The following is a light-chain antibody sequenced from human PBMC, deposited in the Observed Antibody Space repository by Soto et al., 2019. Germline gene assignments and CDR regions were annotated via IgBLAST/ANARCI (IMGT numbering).Light chain of an antibody. Sequence: EIVLTQSPGTLSLSPGERATLSCRASQSVDSSNLAWYLQKPGQSPQLLIYLGSRRASGVPDRFSVSGSGTDFTLKISRVEAEDVGVYYCMQGLQTPRTFGQGTKVE. CDR1: QSVDSSN. CDR2: LGS. J-gene: IGKJ1*01. V-gene: IGKV2-28*01. CDR3: MQGLQTPRT.